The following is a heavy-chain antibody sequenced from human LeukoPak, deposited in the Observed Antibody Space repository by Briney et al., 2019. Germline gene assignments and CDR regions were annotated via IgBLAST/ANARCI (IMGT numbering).Heavy chain of an antibody. Sequence: GGSLRLSCVASGFPFSKYSMNWVRQAPGKGLEWVSYISSGSSDIYYAGSVKGRFTISRDNAKNSLYLQMNSLRAEVTAVYYCARDARGYYNWFDPWGQGTLVTVSS. D-gene: IGHD2-15*01. CDR3: ARDARGYYNWFDP. V-gene: IGHV3-21*05. CDR2: ISSGSSDI. CDR1: GFPFSKYS. J-gene: IGHJ5*02.